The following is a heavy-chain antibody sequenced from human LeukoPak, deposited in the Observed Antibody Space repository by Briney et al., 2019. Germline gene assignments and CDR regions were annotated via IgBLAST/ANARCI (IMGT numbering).Heavy chain of an antibody. CDR3: ALTYYFDRRGYSYFDY. CDR2: IFSGDST. Sequence: PGGSLRLSCEVSGFSVDGNYMTWVRQAPGRGLEWVALIFSGDSTDYPDSVKGRFTISRDKSKNTLHLQMDSLRPEDTAMYYCALTYYFDRRGYSYFDYWGQAALVTVSS. J-gene: IGHJ4*02. D-gene: IGHD3-22*01. V-gene: IGHV3-53*01. CDR1: GFSVDGNY.